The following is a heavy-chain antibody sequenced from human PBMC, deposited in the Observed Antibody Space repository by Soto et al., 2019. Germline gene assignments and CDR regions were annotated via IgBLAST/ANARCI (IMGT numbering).Heavy chain of an antibody. Sequence: QVQLVESGGGVVQPGRSLRLSCVASGFTFSAFGMHWVRQAPGKGLEWVAVILNDGSNEYYAESVKGRFSISRDNSKNTFYLQMNSLSSDDTAVYFCAKTITTFGGSSTGRGALLDYWGQGILVTVSS. J-gene: IGHJ4*02. CDR2: ILNDGSNE. V-gene: IGHV3-30*18. D-gene: IGHD3-3*01. CDR3: AKTITTFGGSSTGRGALLDY. CDR1: GFTFSAFG.